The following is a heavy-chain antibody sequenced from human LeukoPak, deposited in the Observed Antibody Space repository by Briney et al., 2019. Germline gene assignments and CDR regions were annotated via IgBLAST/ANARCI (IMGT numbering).Heavy chain of an antibody. CDR1: GGSLSGYY. J-gene: IGHJ4*02. CDR3: ARGLGSGWIDY. D-gene: IGHD6-19*01. Sequence: SETLSLTCAVYGGSLSGYYWSWIRQPPGKGLEWIGEINHSGSTNYNPSLKSRVTISVDTSKNQFSLKLSSVTAADTAVYYCARGLGSGWIDYWGQGTLVTVSS. V-gene: IGHV4-34*01. CDR2: INHSGST.